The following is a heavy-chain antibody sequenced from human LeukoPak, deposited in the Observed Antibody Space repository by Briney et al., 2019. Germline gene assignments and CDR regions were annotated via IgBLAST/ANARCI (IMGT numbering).Heavy chain of an antibody. Sequence: PGGSLRLSCAAPGFTFSSYGMHWVRQAPGKGLEWVAVIWYDGSNKYYADSVKGRFTISRDNSKNTLYLQMNSLRAEDTAVYYCARDLDCSSTTCYVDYYYGMDVWGQGTTVTVSS. CDR3: ARDLDCSSTTCYVDYYYGMDV. CDR2: IWYDGSNK. V-gene: IGHV3-33*01. CDR1: GFTFSSYG. D-gene: IGHD2-2*01. J-gene: IGHJ6*02.